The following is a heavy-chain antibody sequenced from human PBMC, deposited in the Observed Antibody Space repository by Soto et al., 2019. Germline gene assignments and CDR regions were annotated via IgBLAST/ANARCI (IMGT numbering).Heavy chain of an antibody. CDR3: ARRYGGNFDY. Sequence: SETLSLTCTVSGGSISSIGYYWGWIRQPPGKGLEWIGSIYYTGITYYNPSLKSRVTTSVDRSKNQFSLKLSPVTAADTAVYYCARRYGGNFDYWGQGTLVTVSS. J-gene: IGHJ4*02. CDR2: IYYTGIT. CDR1: GGSISSIGYY. D-gene: IGHD1-26*01. V-gene: IGHV4-39*07.